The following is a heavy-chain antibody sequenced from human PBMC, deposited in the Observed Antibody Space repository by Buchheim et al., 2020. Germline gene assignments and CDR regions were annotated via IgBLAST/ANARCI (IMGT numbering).Heavy chain of an antibody. Sequence: EVQLLESGGGLVQPGGSLRLSCAASGFTFSSYAMSWVRQAPGKGLEWVSAISGSGGSTYYADSVKGRFTISRDNSQNTLYLQMNSLRAEDTAVYYCAKDLRPAYSSSRENYFDYWGQGTL. CDR1: GFTFSSYA. CDR2: ISGSGGST. J-gene: IGHJ4*02. V-gene: IGHV3-23*01. D-gene: IGHD6-13*01. CDR3: AKDLRPAYSSSRENYFDY.